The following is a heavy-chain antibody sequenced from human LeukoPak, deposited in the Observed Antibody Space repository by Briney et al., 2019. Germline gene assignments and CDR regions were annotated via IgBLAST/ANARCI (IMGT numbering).Heavy chain of an antibody. CDR2: IYYGGNT. J-gene: IGHJ6*02. CDR1: GGSISSSNYY. D-gene: IGHD1-26*01. CDR3: ARDHSDSGSYLYYGMDV. Sequence: SETLSLTCTVSGGSISSSNYYWSWIRQPPGKGLEWIGYIYYGGNTNYNPSLQSRVTISVDTSKSQFSLKLSSVTAADTAVYYCARDHSDSGSYLYYGMDVWGQGTTVTVSS. V-gene: IGHV4-61*01.